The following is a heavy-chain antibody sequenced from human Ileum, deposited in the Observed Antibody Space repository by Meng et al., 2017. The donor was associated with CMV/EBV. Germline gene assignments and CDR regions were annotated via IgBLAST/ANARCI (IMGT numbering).Heavy chain of an antibody. D-gene: IGHD2-2*01. CDR3: ARLGYCSSTSCRAYFDY. V-gene: IGHV1-18*01. Sequence: ASVKVSCKASGYTFTSYGISWVRQAPGQGLEWMGWISAYNGNTNYAQKLQGRVTMTTDTSTSTAYMELRSLRSDDTAVYYCARLGYCSSTSCRAYFDYWGQGTLVTVYS. J-gene: IGHJ4*02. CDR1: GYTFTSYG. CDR2: ISAYNGNT.